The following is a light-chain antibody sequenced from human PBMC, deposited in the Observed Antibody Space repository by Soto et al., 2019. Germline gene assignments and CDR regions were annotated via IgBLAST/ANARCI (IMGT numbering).Light chain of an antibody. V-gene: IGLV2-8*01. CDR1: SSDIGGYNF. CDR3: SSYADTNNLV. Sequence: QSALTQPPSASGSPGQSVTISCTGTSSDIGGYNFVSWYQQHPGKAPKLMIDEVNKRPSGVPDRFSGSKSGNTASLTVSGLQAEDEADYYCSSYADTNNLVFGGGTKGTVL. J-gene: IGLJ2*01. CDR2: EVN.